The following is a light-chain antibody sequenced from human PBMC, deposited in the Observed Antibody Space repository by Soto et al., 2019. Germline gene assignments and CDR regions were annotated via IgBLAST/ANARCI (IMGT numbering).Light chain of an antibody. CDR2: DAS. CDR1: QSIRGW. Sequence: DIQMTQSPSTLSASVGDRVTITCRASQSIRGWLAWYQQKPGKAPNLLIYDASRLKSGVPSRFSGRGSGTEFTLTITSLQHDDFATYYCHQYNSFSPWTFGQGTKVEVK. V-gene: IGKV1-5*01. CDR3: HQYNSFSPWT. J-gene: IGKJ1*01.